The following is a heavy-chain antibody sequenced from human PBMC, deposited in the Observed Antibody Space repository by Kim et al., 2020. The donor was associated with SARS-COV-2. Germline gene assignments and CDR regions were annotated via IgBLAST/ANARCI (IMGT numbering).Heavy chain of an antibody. CDR2: INPNSGGT. CDR3: ARLYSSGPFWYFDL. CDR1: GYTFTGYY. V-gene: IGHV1-2*06. J-gene: IGHJ2*01. Sequence: ASVKVSCKAPGYTFTGYYMHWVRQAPGQGLEWMGRINPNSGGTNYAQKFQGRVTMTRDTSISTAYMELSRLRSDDTAVYYCARLYSSGPFWYFDLWGRGTLVTVSS. D-gene: IGHD6-19*01.